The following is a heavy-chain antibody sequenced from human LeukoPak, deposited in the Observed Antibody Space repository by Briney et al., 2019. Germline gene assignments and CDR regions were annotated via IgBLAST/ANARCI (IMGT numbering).Heavy chain of an antibody. CDR2: ITSSSTYI. V-gene: IGHV3-21*01. CDR1: GFTFSTYS. J-gene: IGHJ4*02. D-gene: IGHD1-26*01. CDR3: ARDTEWELMGSYYFDY. Sequence: GGSLRLSCAASGFTFSTYSMNWVRQAPGKGLEWVSSITSSSTYIYYADSVKGRFTTSRDNAKNSLYLQMNSLRAEDTAVYYCARDTEWELMGSYYFDYWGQGTLVTVSS.